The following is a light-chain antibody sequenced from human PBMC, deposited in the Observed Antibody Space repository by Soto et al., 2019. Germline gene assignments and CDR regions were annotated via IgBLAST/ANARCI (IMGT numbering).Light chain of an antibody. CDR2: GAS. J-gene: IGKJ2*01. V-gene: IGKV3-20*01. Sequence: EIVLTQSPGTLSLSPGERATLSCRASQSVSSSYLAWYQHKRGPAPRLLIYGASSRATGIPDRFSGSGSGTDFTLTISRLEPEDFAVYYCQQYGSSPHTFGQGTKLEIK. CDR1: QSVSSSY. CDR3: QQYGSSPHT.